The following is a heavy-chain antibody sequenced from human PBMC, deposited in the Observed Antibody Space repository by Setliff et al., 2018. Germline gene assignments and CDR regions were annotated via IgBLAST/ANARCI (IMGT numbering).Heavy chain of an antibody. J-gene: IGHJ4*02. D-gene: IGHD3-9*01. CDR3: ARGPSNYDLLTGCVC. Sequence: ASVKVSCKSSGYTFTDYYIHWVRQAPGQGLEWMGRINPDSGGTNYAQKFQGRVTMTRDTSITAAYMELSRLRSDDSAVYYCARGPSNYDLLTGCVCWGQGTLVTVS. CDR2: INPDSGGT. CDR1: GYTFTDYY. V-gene: IGHV1-2*06.